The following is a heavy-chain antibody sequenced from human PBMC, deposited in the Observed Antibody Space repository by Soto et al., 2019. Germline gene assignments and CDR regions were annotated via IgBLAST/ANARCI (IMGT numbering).Heavy chain of an antibody. CDR1: GFTFSSYA. CDR3: AKDLRATVVTRGDAFDI. Sequence: GGSLRLSCAASGFTFSSYAMSWVRQAPGKGLEWVSAISGSGGSTYYADSVKGRFTISRDNSKNTLYLQMNSLRAEDTAVYYCAKDLRATVVTRGDAFDIWGQGTMVTVSS. CDR2: ISGSGGST. V-gene: IGHV3-23*01. J-gene: IGHJ3*02. D-gene: IGHD4-17*01.